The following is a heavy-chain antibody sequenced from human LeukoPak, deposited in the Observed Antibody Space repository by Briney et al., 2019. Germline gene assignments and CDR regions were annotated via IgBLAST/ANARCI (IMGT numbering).Heavy chain of an antibody. D-gene: IGHD4-17*01. CDR3: ANTNGD. CDR1: GFTFDDYA. CDR2: ISWNSGSI. J-gene: IGHJ4*02. Sequence: GGSLRLSCAASGFTFDDYAMHWVRQAPGTGLEWVSGISWNSGSIGYADSVKGRFTISRDNAKNSLYLQMNSLRAEDTALYYCANTNGDWGQGTLVTVSS. V-gene: IGHV3-9*01.